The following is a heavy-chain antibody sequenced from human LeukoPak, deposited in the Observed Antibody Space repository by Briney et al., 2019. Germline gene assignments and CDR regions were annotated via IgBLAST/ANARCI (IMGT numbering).Heavy chain of an antibody. D-gene: IGHD3-22*01. J-gene: IGHJ4*02. Sequence: ASVKVSCKASGYTFTSYYMHWVRQAPGQGLEWMGIINPSGGSTSYAQKFQGRVTMIRDTSTSTVYTELSSLRSEDTAVYYCARVGPRIAPWSYYFDYWGQGTLVTVSS. CDR1: GYTFTSYY. V-gene: IGHV1-46*01. CDR2: INPSGGST. CDR3: ARVGPRIAPWSYYFDY.